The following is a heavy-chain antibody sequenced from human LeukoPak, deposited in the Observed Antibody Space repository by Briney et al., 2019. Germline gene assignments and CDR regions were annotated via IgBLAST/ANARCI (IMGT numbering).Heavy chain of an antibody. CDR2: ISGSGGST. Sequence: GGSLRLSCAASGFTFSSYAMSWVRQAPGKGLEWVSAISGSGGSTYYADSVKGRFTISRDNSKNTLYLQMNSLRAEDTAVYHCAKVQYCSGGSCYSFDYWGQGTLVTVSS. CDR3: AKVQYCSGGSCYSFDY. CDR1: GFTFSSYA. D-gene: IGHD2-15*01. V-gene: IGHV3-23*01. J-gene: IGHJ4*02.